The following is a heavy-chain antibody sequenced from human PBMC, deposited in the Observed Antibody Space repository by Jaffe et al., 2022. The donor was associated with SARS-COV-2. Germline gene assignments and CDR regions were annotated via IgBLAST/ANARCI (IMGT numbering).Heavy chain of an antibody. CDR2: IKEGGSVK. CDR3: ARGPNYGDYPDFFDH. CDR1: GFTFSRHW. V-gene: IGHV3-7*01. Sequence: VESGGALVQPGGSLRLSCAASGFTFSRHWMSWVRQAPGKGLEWVANIKEGGSVKHYVDSVKGRFTISRDDSKNSVYLQMNSLRVEDTAVYYCARGPNYGDYPDFFDHWGQGALVTVSS. D-gene: IGHD4-17*01. J-gene: IGHJ4*02.